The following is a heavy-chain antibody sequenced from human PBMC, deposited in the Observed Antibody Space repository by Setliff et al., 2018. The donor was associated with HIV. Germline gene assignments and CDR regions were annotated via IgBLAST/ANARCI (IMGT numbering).Heavy chain of an antibody. CDR1: GYSFGDYW. D-gene: IGHD3-22*01. Sequence: PGASLKISCRGFGYSFGDYWIGWVRQKPGKGLEWMGIIFPADSDTRVSPSFQGQVSISADRSTYAAFLQWTSLKASDTGMYFCARHRVDTSMLVVKSPGAFDLWGQVTLVT. CDR2: IFPADSDT. CDR3: ARHRVDTSMLVVKSPGAFDL. J-gene: IGHJ3*01. V-gene: IGHV5-51*01.